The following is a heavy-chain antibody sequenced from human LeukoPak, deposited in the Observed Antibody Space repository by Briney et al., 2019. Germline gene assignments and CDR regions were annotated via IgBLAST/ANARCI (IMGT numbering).Heavy chain of an antibody. V-gene: IGHV3-64*01. Sequence: PGGSLRLSCAASGFTFSRYAMHWVRQAPGKGLESVSAISSNGGSTYYANSVKGRFTISRDNSKNTLYLQMGSLRAEDLAVYYCATHSNVWLLGDWGQGTLVTVSS. CDR3: ATHSNVWLLGD. CDR2: ISSNGGST. J-gene: IGHJ4*02. CDR1: GFTFSRYA. D-gene: IGHD2/OR15-2a*01.